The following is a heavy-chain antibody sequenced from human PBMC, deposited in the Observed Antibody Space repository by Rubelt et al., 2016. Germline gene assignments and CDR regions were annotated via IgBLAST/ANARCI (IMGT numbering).Heavy chain of an antibody. D-gene: IGHD2-15*01. CDR3: ARLGYCSGGSCS. V-gene: IGHV3-48*04. CDR1: GFTFSSYA. Sequence: EVQLVESGGGLVQPGGSLRLSCAASGFTFSSYAMNWVRQAPGKGLEWVSYISSSSSTIYYAAPVKGRFTISRDNAQNYLYPQMNSLRAEDTAVYYCARLGYCSGGSCSWGQGTLVTVSS. CDR2: ISSSSSTI. J-gene: IGHJ5*02.